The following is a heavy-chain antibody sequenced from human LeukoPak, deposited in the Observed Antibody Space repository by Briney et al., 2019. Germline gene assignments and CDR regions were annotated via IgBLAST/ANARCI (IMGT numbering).Heavy chain of an antibody. V-gene: IGHV1-18*01. J-gene: IGHJ4*02. CDR3: ARDRISAAVLDY. Sequence: ASVKVSCKASGYDFITYGFSWVRQAPGQGPEWMGWINPYHGKTKYAQKFQDRVTLTTDTSTATAHMELRRLSSDDTAIYFCARDRISAAVLDYWGPGTLVTVSS. CDR2: INPYHGKT. CDR1: GYDFITYG. D-gene: IGHD6-13*01.